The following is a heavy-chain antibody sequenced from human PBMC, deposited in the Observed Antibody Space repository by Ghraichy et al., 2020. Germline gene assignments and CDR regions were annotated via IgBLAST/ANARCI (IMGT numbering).Heavy chain of an antibody. V-gene: IGHV6-1*01. CDR1: GDSVSSNSAA. CDR3: ARATSSGWYGVDY. Sequence: SETLSLTCAISGDSVSSNSAAWNWIRQSPSRGLEWLGRTYYRSKWYYDYAVSVKSRITINPDTSKNQFSLQLNSVTPEDTAVYYCARATSSGWYGVDYWGQGTLVTVSS. CDR2: TYYRSKWYY. J-gene: IGHJ4*02. D-gene: IGHD6-19*01.